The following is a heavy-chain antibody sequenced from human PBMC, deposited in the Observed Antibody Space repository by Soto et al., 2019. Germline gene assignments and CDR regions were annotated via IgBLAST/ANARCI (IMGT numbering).Heavy chain of an antibody. Sequence: GSLRLSCAASGLTFSSYSMNWVRQAPGKGLEWVSSISSSSSYIYYADSVKGRFTISRDNAKNSLYLQMNSLRAEDTAVYYCASGYRNAFDIWGQGTMVTVSS. CDR1: GLTFSSYS. CDR2: ISSSSSYI. J-gene: IGHJ3*02. D-gene: IGHD3-16*02. CDR3: ASGYRNAFDI. V-gene: IGHV3-21*01.